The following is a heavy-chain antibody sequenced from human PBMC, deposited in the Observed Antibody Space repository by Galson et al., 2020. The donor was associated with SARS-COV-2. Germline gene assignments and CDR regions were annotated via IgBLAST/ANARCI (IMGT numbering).Heavy chain of an antibody. D-gene: IGHD3-22*01. V-gene: IGHV4-39*01. Sequence: SETLSLTCTVSGGSISSSSYYWGWIRQPPGKGLEWIGSIYYSGSTYYNPSLKSRVTISVDTSKNQFSLKLSSVTAADTAVYYCARPPDGYYYDSSGYYSVAFDIWGQGTMVTVSS. J-gene: IGHJ3*02. CDR1: GGSISSSSYY. CDR3: ARPPDGYYYDSSGYYSVAFDI. CDR2: IYYSGST.